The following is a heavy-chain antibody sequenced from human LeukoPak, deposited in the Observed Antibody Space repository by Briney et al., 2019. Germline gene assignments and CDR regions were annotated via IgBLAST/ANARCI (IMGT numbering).Heavy chain of an antibody. CDR3: TRGVWD. V-gene: IGHV3-53*01. J-gene: IGHJ4*02. CDR2: VSSGGDT. CDR1: GFSVNDNY. D-gene: IGHD1-26*01. Sequence: GGSLRLSCAAAGFSVNDNYMNWVRQAPGKGLEWVSVVSSGGDTYYADSVRGRFVISRDHSKNTLYLQMNGLRAEDTAVYYCTRGVWDWGQGTLVTVSS.